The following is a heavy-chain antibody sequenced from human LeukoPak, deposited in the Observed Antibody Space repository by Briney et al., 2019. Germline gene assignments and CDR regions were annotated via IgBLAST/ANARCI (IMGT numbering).Heavy chain of an antibody. Sequence: ASVKVSCKASGYTFTGYYMHWVRQAPGQGLEWMGRINPNSGDTNYAQKFQGRVAMTRDTSISTAFMELTRLRSDDTAVYYCARDYCSSTSCLFDYWGQGTLVTVSS. V-gene: IGHV1-2*06. CDR3: ARDYCSSTSCLFDY. D-gene: IGHD2-2*01. CDR1: GYTFTGYY. CDR2: INPNSGDT. J-gene: IGHJ4*02.